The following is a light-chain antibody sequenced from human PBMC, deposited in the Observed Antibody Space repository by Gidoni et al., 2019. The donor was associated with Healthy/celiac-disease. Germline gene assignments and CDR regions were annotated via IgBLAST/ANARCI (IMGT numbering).Light chain of an antibody. Sequence: IVFTQSPATLSLSPGERATLSCRASQSVSTYLAWYQQKPGQAHRLLIDDAFNRATGIPARCSGSGYGTDFTLTISSLDPEDVAVYYCQQRSNWPLTFGGGTKVEIK. V-gene: IGKV3-11*01. CDR2: DAF. J-gene: IGKJ4*02. CDR3: QQRSNWPLT. CDR1: QSVSTY.